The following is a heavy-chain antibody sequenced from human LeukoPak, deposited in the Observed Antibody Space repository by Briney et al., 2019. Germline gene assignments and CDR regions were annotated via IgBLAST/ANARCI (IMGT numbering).Heavy chain of an antibody. D-gene: IGHD3-10*01. CDR1: GYTFTSYG. Sequence: ASVKVSCTASGYTFTSYGISWVRQAPGQGLEWMGWISAFNGNTNYAQKLQGRVTMTTDTSTSTAYMELRSPRSDDTAVYYCARVSTGITMVRGVIPDYYYYYYMDVWGKGTTVTISS. V-gene: IGHV1-18*01. J-gene: IGHJ6*03. CDR2: ISAFNGNT. CDR3: ARVSTGITMVRGVIPDYYYYYYMDV.